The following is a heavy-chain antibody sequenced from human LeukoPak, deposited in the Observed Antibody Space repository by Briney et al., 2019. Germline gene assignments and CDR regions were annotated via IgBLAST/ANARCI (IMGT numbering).Heavy chain of an antibody. CDR3: ARERGYGSGSYYEDY. CDR1: GGSISSGDYY. Sequence: PSETLSLTCTVSGGSISSGDYYWSWIRQPPGKGLEWIGYIYYSGSTYYNPSLKSRVTISVDTSKNQFSLKLSPVTAADTAVYYCARERGYGSGSYYEDYWGQGTLVTVSS. V-gene: IGHV4-30-4*01. J-gene: IGHJ4*02. CDR2: IYYSGST. D-gene: IGHD3-10*01.